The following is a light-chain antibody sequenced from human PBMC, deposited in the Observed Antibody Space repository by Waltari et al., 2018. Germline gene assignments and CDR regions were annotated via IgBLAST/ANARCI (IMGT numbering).Light chain of an antibody. CDR1: QRISNG. CDR3: QQVNSFPAT. CDR2: GAS. V-gene: IGKV1-12*01. J-gene: IGKJ4*01. Sequence: IQMTQSPSSVSACVGDRVTITCRASQRISNGLAWYQQKPGKAPKLRLYGASDLHSGVPSRFSGSGAGTDFTLTIRSLQAEDFATYYCQQVNSFPATFGGGTTVEIK.